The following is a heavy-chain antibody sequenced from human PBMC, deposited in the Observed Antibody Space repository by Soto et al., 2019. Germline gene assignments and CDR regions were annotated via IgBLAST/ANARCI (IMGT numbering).Heavy chain of an antibody. Sequence: GGSLRLSWAASGFTFTRYSMNWVRQAPGKGLEWVSSISSTTNYIYYGDSMKGRFTISRDNAKNSLYLEMNSLRAEDTAVYYCARESEDLTSNFDYWGQGTLVTVSS. V-gene: IGHV3-21*06. CDR1: GFTFTRYS. J-gene: IGHJ4*02. CDR2: ISSTTNYI. CDR3: ARESEDLTSNFDY.